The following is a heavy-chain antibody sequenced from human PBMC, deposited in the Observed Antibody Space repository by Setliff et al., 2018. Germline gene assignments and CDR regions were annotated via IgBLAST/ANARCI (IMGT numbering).Heavy chain of an antibody. D-gene: IGHD1-26*01. CDR1: GYTFTSYA. CDR3: ARVLHSGSYDDPLDY. CDR2: INAGNGNT. Sequence: ASVKVSCKASGYTFTSYAMHWVRQAPGQRLEWMGWINAGNGNTKYSQKFQGRVTITADESTSTAYMELSSLRSEDTAVYYCARVLHSGSYDDPLDYWGQGTLVTVSS. J-gene: IGHJ4*02. V-gene: IGHV1-3*01.